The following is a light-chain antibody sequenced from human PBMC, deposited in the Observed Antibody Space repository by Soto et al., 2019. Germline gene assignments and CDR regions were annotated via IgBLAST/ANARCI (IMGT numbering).Light chain of an antibody. CDR1: SGHSNYA. CDR2: LNSDGSH. V-gene: IGLV4-69*01. CDR3: QTWGSVTVI. Sequence: QLVLTQSPSASASLGASVKLTCTLSSGHSNYAIAWHQQQPEKGPRYLMKLNSDGSHNKGDGIPDRFSGSSSGAERYLIISSLQSEDEADYYCQTWGSVTVIFGGGTKLTVL. J-gene: IGLJ2*01.